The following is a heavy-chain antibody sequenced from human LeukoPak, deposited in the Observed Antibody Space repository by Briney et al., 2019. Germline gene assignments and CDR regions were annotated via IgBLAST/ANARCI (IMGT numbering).Heavy chain of an antibody. J-gene: IGHJ3*02. CDR2: IKQDGSEK. CDR1: GFTVSSNY. CDR3: ARDIEAPGIAFDI. D-gene: IGHD6-13*01. V-gene: IGHV3-7*04. Sequence: GGSLRLSCAASGFTVSSNYMSWVRQAPGKGLEWVANIKQDGSEKYYVDSVKGRFTISRDNAKNSLYLQMNSLRAEDTAVYYCARDIEAPGIAFDIWGQGTMVTVSS.